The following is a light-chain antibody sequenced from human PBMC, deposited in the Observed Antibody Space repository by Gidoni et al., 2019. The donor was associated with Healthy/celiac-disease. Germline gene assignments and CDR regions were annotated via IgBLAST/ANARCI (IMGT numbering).Light chain of an antibody. J-gene: IGLJ3*02. Sequence: SYELPQPPSVSVSPGQTASITCSGDKSGDKYACWYQQKPGQSPVLVIYQDSKRPSGIPERFSGSNSGNTATLTISGTQAMDEADYYCQAWDSSPYWVFGGGTKLTVL. V-gene: IGLV3-1*01. CDR1: KSGDKY. CDR3: QAWDSSPYWV. CDR2: QDS.